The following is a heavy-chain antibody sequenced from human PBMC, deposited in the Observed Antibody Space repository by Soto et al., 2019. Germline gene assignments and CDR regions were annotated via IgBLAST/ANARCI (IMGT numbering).Heavy chain of an antibody. CDR3: AIGATVAGTDYYYYMDV. Sequence: ASVKVSCKASGYTFTGYYMHWVRQAPGQGLAWMGWINPNSGGTNYAQKFQGWVTMTRDTSISTAYMELSRLRSDDTAVYYCAIGATVAGTDYYYYMDVWGKGTTVTVSS. J-gene: IGHJ6*03. CDR2: INPNSGGT. CDR1: GYTFTGYY. D-gene: IGHD6-19*01. V-gene: IGHV1-2*04.